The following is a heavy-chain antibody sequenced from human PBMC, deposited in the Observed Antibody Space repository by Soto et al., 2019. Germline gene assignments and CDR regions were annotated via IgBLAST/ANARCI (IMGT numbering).Heavy chain of an antibody. CDR1: GFTFSSYS. J-gene: IGHJ6*02. CDR3: ARERGSSVPMDV. CDR2: ISSSSSYI. V-gene: IGHV3-21*01. Sequence: PGGSLRLSCAASGFTFSSYSMNWVRQAPGKGLEWVSSISSSSSYIYYADSVKGRFTISRDNAKNSLYLQMNSLRAEDTAVYYCARERGSSVPMDVWGQGTTVTVSS. D-gene: IGHD6-25*01.